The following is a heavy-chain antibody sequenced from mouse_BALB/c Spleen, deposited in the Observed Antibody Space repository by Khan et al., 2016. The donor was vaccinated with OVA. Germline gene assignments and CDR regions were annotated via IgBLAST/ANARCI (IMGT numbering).Heavy chain of an antibody. Sequence: QVRLQQSGPGLAAPSQSLSITCTISGFSLTNYGVHWVRQPPGKGLEWLVVIWSDGNTSYNSALKSRLTTTKDNSQSQVFLKMNSLQTDDTAIYFCARQPYYHYNIMDYWGQGTSVTVSS. CDR2: IWSDGNT. D-gene: IGHD2-10*01. CDR3: ARQPYYHYNIMDY. V-gene: IGHV2-6-1*01. J-gene: IGHJ4*01. CDR1: GFSLTNYG.